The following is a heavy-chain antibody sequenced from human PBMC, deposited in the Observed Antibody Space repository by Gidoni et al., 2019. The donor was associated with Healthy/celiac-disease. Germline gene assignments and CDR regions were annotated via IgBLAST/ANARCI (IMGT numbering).Heavy chain of an antibody. V-gene: IGHV3-15*01. CDR1: GFTFSNAW. CDR2: IKSKTDGGTT. CDR3: TSDLLWFGELSDSIFDY. D-gene: IGHD3-10*01. J-gene: IGHJ4*02. Sequence: EVQLVESGGGLVKPGGSLRLSCAASGFTFSNAWMSWVRQAPGKGLEWVGRIKSKTDGGTTDYAAPVKGRFTISRDDSKNTLYLQMNSLKTEDTAVYYCTSDLLWFGELSDSIFDYWGQGTLVTVSS.